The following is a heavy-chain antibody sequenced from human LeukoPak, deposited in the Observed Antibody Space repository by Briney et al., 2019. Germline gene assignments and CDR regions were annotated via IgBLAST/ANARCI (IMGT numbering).Heavy chain of an antibody. D-gene: IGHD5-24*01. CDR3: ARQTLTRDGYNLGYFDY. CDR1: GGTFSSYA. CDR2: IIPIFGTA. J-gene: IGHJ4*02. V-gene: IGHV1-69*05. Sequence: SVKVSCKASGGTFSSYAISWVRQAPGQGLEWMGGIIPIFGTANYAQKFQGRVTITTDESTSTAYMELSSLRSEDTAVYYCARQTLTRDGYNLGYFDYWGQGTLVIVSS.